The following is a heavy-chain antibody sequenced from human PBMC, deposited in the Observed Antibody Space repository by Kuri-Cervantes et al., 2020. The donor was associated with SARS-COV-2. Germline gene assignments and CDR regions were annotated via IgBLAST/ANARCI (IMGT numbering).Heavy chain of an antibody. CDR3: ARAHSGSYLLDY. Sequence: LSLTCAASGFGFSSYGMHWVRQAPGKGLEWVAVIWYDGSNKYYADSVKGRFTISRDNSKNTLCLQMNSLIAEDTAVYYCARAHSGSYLLDYWGQGTLVTVSS. J-gene: IGHJ4*02. CDR1: GFGFSSYG. D-gene: IGHD1-26*01. V-gene: IGHV3-33*01. CDR2: IWYDGSNK.